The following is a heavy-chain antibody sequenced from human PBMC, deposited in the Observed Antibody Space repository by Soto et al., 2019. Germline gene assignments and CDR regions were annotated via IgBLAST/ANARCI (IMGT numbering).Heavy chain of an antibody. Sequence: EVQLVESGGGLVQPGGSLRLSCAASGFTFSSYWMSWVRQAPGKGLEWVANIKQDGSEKYYVDSVKGRFTISRDNAKNSLYLQMNSLGAEDTAVYYCARVSWYPTSYFDYWGQGTLVTVSS. J-gene: IGHJ4*02. CDR1: GFTFSSYW. V-gene: IGHV3-7*01. CDR3: ARVSWYPTSYFDY. D-gene: IGHD6-13*01. CDR2: IKQDGSEK.